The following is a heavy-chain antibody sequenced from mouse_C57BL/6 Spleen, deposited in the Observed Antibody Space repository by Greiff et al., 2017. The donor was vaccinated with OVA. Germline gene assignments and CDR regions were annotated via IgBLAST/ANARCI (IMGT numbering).Heavy chain of an antibody. J-gene: IGHJ2*01. CDR2: ISSGSSTI. V-gene: IGHV5-17*01. Sequence: EVKLMESGGGLVKPGGSLKLSCAASGFTFSDYGMHWVRQAPEKGLEWVAYISSGSSTIYYADTVKGRFTISRDNAKNTLFLQMTSLRSEDTAMYYCARPGTEYYFGYWGQGTTRTVSS. CDR3: ARPGTEYYFGY. D-gene: IGHD3-3*01. CDR1: GFTFSDYG.